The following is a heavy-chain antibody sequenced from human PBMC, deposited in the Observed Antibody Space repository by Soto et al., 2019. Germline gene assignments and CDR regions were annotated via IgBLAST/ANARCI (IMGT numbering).Heavy chain of an antibody. D-gene: IGHD3-22*01. Sequence: QVQLVQSGAEVKKPGASVKVSCKASGYTFTSYDINWVRQATGQGLEWMGWMNPNSGNTGYAQKFQGRVTMTRNTSASTAYLELSSLRSEDTAVYYCARPTYYYDRSGGPPDYWGQGTLVTVSS. J-gene: IGHJ4*02. CDR3: ARPTYYYDRSGGPPDY. CDR2: MNPNSGNT. CDR1: GYTFTSYD. V-gene: IGHV1-8*01.